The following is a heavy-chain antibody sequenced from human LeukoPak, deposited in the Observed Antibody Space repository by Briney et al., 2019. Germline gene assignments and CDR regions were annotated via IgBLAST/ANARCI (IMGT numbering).Heavy chain of an antibody. Sequence: GGSLRLSCAASGFTFSSYSMNWVRQAPGKGLEWVSYISSSSSTTYYADSVKGRFTISRDNSKNTLYLQMNSLRAEDTAVYYCAKFGPRGVIIPYFDYWGQGTLVTVSS. V-gene: IGHV3-48*01. CDR1: GFTFSSYS. J-gene: IGHJ4*02. CDR3: AKFGPRGVIIPYFDY. D-gene: IGHD3-10*01. CDR2: ISSSSSTT.